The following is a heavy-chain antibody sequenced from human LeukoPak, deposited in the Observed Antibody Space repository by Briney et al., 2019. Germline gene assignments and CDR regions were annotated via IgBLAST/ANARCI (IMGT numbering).Heavy chain of an antibody. CDR2: IYYSGST. CDR1: GGSISSYY. Sequence: SETLSLTCTVSGGSISSYYWSWIRQPPWKGLEWIGYIYYSGSTNYNPSLKSRVTISVDTSKNQFSLKLSSVTAADTAVYYCARALDSSSWPRGKWLDPWGQGTLVTVSS. CDR3: ARALDSSSWPRGKWLDP. J-gene: IGHJ5*02. V-gene: IGHV4-59*01. D-gene: IGHD6-13*01.